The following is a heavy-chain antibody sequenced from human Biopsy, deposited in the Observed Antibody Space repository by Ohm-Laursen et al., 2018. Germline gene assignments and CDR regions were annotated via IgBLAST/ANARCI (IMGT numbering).Heavy chain of an antibody. D-gene: IGHD3-3*01. J-gene: IGHJ4*02. CDR3: ARISITRLLDY. CDR2: ISGYNGNT. Sequence: ASVKVFCNASGYNFNSYGISWVRQAPGQGLEWMGRISGYNGNTLYAQKFQHRVTMTTDTSTSTAYMELRSLTSDDTAVYYCARISITRLLDYWGQGTLVTVSS. CDR1: GYNFNSYG. V-gene: IGHV1-18*01.